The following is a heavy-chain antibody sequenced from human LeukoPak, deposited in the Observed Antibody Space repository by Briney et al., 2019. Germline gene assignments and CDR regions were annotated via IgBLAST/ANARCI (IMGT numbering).Heavy chain of an antibody. CDR2: IYTSGST. CDR1: GGSISSYY. J-gene: IGHJ6*03. Sequence: SETLSLTCTVSGGSISSYYWSWIRQPPGKGLEWIAYIYTSGSTNYSPSLKSRVTISVDTSKNQFSLELSSVTAADTAVYYCARLDRYYYFYMDVWGKGTTVTVS. V-gene: IGHV4-4*09. CDR3: ARLDRYYYFYMDV.